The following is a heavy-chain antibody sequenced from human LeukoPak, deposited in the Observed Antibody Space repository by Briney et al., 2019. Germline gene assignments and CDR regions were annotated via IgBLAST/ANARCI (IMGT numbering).Heavy chain of an antibody. CDR3: ARGSRGYSYG. Sequence: PGGSLRLSCAASGFIFSNYWMSWVRQAPGKGLEWVANIKPDGSEKYYVVSLKGRFTISRDNAKNSLYLQMNSLRVEDTAVYYCARGSRGYSYGWGQGTLVTVSS. D-gene: IGHD5-18*01. CDR2: IKPDGSEK. J-gene: IGHJ4*02. V-gene: IGHV3-7*01. CDR1: GFIFSNYW.